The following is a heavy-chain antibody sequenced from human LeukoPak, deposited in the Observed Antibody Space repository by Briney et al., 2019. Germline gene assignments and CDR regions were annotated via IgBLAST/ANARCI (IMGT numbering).Heavy chain of an antibody. CDR2: ISSSSSYI. Sequence: GGSLRLSCAASGFTFSSYSMNWVRQAPGKGLEWVSSISSSSSYIYYADSVKGRFTISRDNAKNSLYLQLNSLRAEDTGVYYCARSLGYYDSSGYHYWGQGTLVTVSS. J-gene: IGHJ4*02. CDR3: ARSLGYYDSSGYHY. V-gene: IGHV3-21*01. CDR1: GFTFSSYS. D-gene: IGHD3-22*01.